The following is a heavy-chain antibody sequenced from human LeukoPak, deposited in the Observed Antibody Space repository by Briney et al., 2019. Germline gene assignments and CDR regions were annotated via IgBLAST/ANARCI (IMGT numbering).Heavy chain of an antibody. CDR2: IKQDGSEK. J-gene: IGHJ4*02. D-gene: IGHD3-10*01. V-gene: IGHV3-7*01. CDR1: GFAFSSYW. CDR3: AKDQLLWFGELSY. Sequence: GGSLRLSCAASGFAFSSYWMGWVRQTPGKGLEWVANIKQDGSEKNYVDSVKGRFTISRDNAKNSLYLQMNSLRAEDTAVYYCAKDQLLWFGELSYWGQGTLVTVSS.